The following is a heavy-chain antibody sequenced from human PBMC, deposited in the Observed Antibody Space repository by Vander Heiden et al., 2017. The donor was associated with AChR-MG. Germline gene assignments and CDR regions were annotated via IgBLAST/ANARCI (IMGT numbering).Heavy chain of an antibody. CDR1: GGSISSGDYY. Sequence: QVQLQESGPGLVKPSQTLSLTRTVSGGSISSGDYYWSWIRQPPGKGLEWIGYIYYSGSTYYNPSLKSRVTISVDTSKNQYSLKLSSVTAADTAVYYCVGIYYGSGSYYNPVHFDYWGQGTLVTVSS. CDR3: VGIYYGSGSYYNPVHFDY. CDR2: IYYSGST. J-gene: IGHJ4*02. D-gene: IGHD3-10*01. V-gene: IGHV4-30-4*01.